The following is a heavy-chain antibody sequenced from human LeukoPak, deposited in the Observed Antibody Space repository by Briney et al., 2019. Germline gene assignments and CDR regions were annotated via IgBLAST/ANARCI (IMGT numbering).Heavy chain of an antibody. CDR2: ISSSSSYI. CDR1: GFTFSSYS. D-gene: IGHD3-22*01. CDR3: AKRESAADSSGYYSNWFDP. V-gene: IGHV3-21*01. J-gene: IGHJ5*02. Sequence: GGSLRLSCAASGFTFSSYSMNWVRQAPGKGLEWVSSISSSSSYIYYADSVKGRFTISRDNAKNSLYLQMNSLRAEDTAVYYCAKRESAADSSGYYSNWFDPWGQGTLVTVSS.